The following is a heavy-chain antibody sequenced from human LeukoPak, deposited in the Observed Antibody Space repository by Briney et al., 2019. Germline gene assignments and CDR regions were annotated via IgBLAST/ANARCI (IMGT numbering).Heavy chain of an antibody. Sequence: GSSVKVSCKASGGTFSSYAISWVRQAPGQGLEWMGGIIPIFGTANYAQKFQGRVTITADESTSTAYVELSSLRSEDTAVYYCARTVSGYSYAFDYWGQGTLVTVSS. D-gene: IGHD5-18*01. CDR1: GGTFSSYA. CDR3: ARTVSGYSYAFDY. CDR2: IIPIFGTA. V-gene: IGHV1-69*01. J-gene: IGHJ4*02.